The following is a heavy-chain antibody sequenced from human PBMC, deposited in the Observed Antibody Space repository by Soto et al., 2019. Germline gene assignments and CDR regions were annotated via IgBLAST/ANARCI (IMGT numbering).Heavy chain of an antibody. V-gene: IGHV3-53*04. J-gene: IGHJ6*03. Sequence: GGSVSLSCASSGFTGISNYMSWVRQAPGKGLEWVSVIYSGGSTYYPDSVKGRFTISRHNSKHTLYLQMNSLSAEDTAVYYCARDVRFGVDSSSSAFNYYYYYMDVWGKGTTVTVSS. CDR2: IYSGGST. CDR3: ARDVRFGVDSSSSAFNYYYYYMDV. D-gene: IGHD6-6*01. CDR1: GFTGISNY.